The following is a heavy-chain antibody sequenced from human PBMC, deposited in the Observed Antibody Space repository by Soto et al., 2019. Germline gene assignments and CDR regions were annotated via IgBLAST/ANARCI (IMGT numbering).Heavy chain of an antibody. D-gene: IGHD3-10*01. Sequence: SEALSLRCTVSGGSLISSSYYWGWIRQPPGKGLEWIGSIYYSGSTYYNPSLKSRVTISVDTSKNQFSLKLSSVTAADTAVYYCARSMVRGRYYGMDVWGQGTTVT. V-gene: IGHV4-39*01. J-gene: IGHJ6*02. CDR1: GGSLISSSYY. CDR2: IYYSGST. CDR3: ARSMVRGRYYGMDV.